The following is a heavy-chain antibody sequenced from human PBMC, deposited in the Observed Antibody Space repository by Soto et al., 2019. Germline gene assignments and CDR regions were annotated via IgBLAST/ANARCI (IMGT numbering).Heavy chain of an antibody. CDR1: GYTFTSYA. CDR2: INGGNGNA. Sequence: QVQLVQSGAEEKKPGASVKVSCKASGYTFTSYAMHWVRQAPGQRLEWMGWINGGNGNAKYSQKFQGRVVITRDTSASTGYMELSSLRSEDTAVYYCAVAVAGFNWGQGTLVTVSS. V-gene: IGHV1-3*05. CDR3: AVAVAGFN. J-gene: IGHJ4*02. D-gene: IGHD6-19*01.